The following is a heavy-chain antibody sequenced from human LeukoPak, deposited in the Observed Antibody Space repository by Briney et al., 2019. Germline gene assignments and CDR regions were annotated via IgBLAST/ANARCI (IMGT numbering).Heavy chain of an antibody. Sequence: GGSLRLSCAASGFTFSDYWIHWVRQAPGKGLVWVSRINTDGSITNYVDSVKGRFSISRDNAKNTLYLQMSSLRAEDTAVYYCARDRGPRTGFMVREAYDYWGQGTLVTVSS. V-gene: IGHV3-74*01. D-gene: IGHD3-10*01. CDR3: ARDRGPRTGFMVREAYDY. CDR1: GFTFSDYW. J-gene: IGHJ4*02. CDR2: INTDGSIT.